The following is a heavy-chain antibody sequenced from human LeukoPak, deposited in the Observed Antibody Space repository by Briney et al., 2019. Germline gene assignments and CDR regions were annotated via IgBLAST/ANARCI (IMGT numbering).Heavy chain of an antibody. J-gene: IGHJ4*02. CDR3: TRARITMIVVVIADDY. V-gene: IGHV3-49*04. D-gene: IGHD3-22*01. CDR1: GFTFGDYA. Sequence: PGRSLRLSCTASGFTFGDYAMSWVRQAPGKGLEWVGFIRSKAYGGTAEYAASVKGRFTISRDDSKSIAYLQMNNLKTEDTAVYYCTRARITMIVVVIADDYWGQGTLVTVSS. CDR2: IRSKAYGGTA.